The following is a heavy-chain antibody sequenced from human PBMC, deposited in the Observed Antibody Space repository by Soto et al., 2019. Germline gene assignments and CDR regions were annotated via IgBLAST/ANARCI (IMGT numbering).Heavy chain of an antibody. CDR3: VIHLLLVVVVHYYYYYGMDV. Sequence: SVKVSCKASGGTFSSYAISWVRQAPGQGLEWMGGIIPIFGTANYAQKFQGRVTITADESTSTAYMELSSLRSEDTAVYYCVIHLLLVVVVHYYYYYGMDVWGQGTTVTVSS. CDR1: GGTFSSYA. V-gene: IGHV1-69*13. J-gene: IGHJ6*02. CDR2: IIPIFGTA. D-gene: IGHD3-22*01.